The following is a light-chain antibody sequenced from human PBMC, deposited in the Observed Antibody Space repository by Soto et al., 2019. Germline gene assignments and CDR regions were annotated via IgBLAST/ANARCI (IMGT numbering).Light chain of an antibody. Sequence: DIQMTQSPSSLSASVGDTVTITCRASQDISNSLAWLQQKPGKAPKSLISAVSNLQSGVPSRFSGSGSGTHFTLTISGLQPEELATYYCQQYKVYPRTFGGGTKVEIK. CDR1: QDISNS. CDR3: QQYKVYPRT. V-gene: IGKV1-16*01. J-gene: IGKJ4*01. CDR2: AVS.